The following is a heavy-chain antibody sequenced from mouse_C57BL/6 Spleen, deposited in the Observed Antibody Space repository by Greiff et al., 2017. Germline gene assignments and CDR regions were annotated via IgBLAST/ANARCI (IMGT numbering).Heavy chain of an antibody. D-gene: IGHD2-4*01. CDR2: INPSTGGT. V-gene: IGHV1-42*01. J-gene: IGHJ4*01. CDR1: GYSFTGYY. Sequence: VQLQQSGPELVKPGASVTISCKASGYSFTGYYMNWVKQSPEKSLEWIGEINPSTGGTTYNQKFKAKATLTVNKSSSTAYMQLKSLTSEDSAVYCCFYYDYDRGAMDYWGQGTSVTVSS. CDR3: FYYDYDRGAMDY.